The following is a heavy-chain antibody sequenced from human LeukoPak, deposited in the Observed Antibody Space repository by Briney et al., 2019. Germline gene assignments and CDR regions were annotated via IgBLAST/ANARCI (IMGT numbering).Heavy chain of an antibody. CDR2: IYYSGST. Sequence: PSETLSLTCTVSGGSISSSSYYWGWIRQPPGKGLEWIGSIYYSGSTYYNPSLKSRVTISVDTSKNQFSLKLSSVTAADTAVYYCARASLRRGYFDYWGQGTLVTVSS. V-gene: IGHV4-39*01. CDR1: GGSISSSSYY. J-gene: IGHJ4*02. CDR3: ARASLRRGYFDY.